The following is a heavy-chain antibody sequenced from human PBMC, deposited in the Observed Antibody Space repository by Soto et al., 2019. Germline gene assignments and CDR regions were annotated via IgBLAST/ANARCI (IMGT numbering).Heavy chain of an antibody. V-gene: IGHV3-23*01. D-gene: IGHD3-10*01. CDR1: VFTFSSYA. CDR3: AKDLVRFGNRIDY. J-gene: IGHJ4*02. CDR2: ISGSGGST. Sequence: GGSLRLSCASSVFTFSSYAMSCVRHSPGKGLEWVSAISGSGGSTYYADSVKGRFTISRDNSKNTLYLQMNSLRAEDTAVYYCAKDLVRFGNRIDYWGQGTLVTVS.